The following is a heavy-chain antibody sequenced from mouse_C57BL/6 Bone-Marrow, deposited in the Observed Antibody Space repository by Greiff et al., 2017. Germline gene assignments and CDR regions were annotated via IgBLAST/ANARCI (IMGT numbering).Heavy chain of an antibody. CDR1: GYAFSSSW. CDR3: ARETYYSNYRDY. D-gene: IGHD2-5*01. Sequence: QVQLQQSGPELVKPGASVKISCKASGYAFSSSWMNWVKQRPGKGLEWIGRIYPGDGDTNYNGKFKRKATLTADKSSSTAYMQLSSLTSEDSAVYFCARETYYSNYRDYWGQGTTLTVSS. J-gene: IGHJ2*01. CDR2: IYPGDGDT. V-gene: IGHV1-82*01.